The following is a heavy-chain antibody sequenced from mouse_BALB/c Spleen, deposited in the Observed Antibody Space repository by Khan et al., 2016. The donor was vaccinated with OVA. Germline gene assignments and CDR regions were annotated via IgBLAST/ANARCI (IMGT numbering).Heavy chain of an antibody. V-gene: IGHV3-2*02. J-gene: IGHJ2*01. CDR1: GYSITSGYA. CDR3: ARSNYYGYYFDY. Sequence: EVQLQESGPGLVKPSQSLSLTCTVTGYSITSGYAWNWIRQFPGNKLEWMGYISYSGFTNYNPSLKSRISITRETSKNQFFLQLSSVTSEDTATYYCARSNYYGYYFDYGGQGATLTVSS. CDR2: ISYSGFT. D-gene: IGHD1-1*01.